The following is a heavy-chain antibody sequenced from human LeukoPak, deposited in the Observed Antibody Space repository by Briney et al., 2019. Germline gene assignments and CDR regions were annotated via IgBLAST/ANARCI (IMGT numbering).Heavy chain of an antibody. J-gene: IGHJ4*02. CDR1: GFTFNTYE. CDR3: ARGGWHYVFNY. D-gene: IGHD6-19*01. Sequence: GGSLRLSCAASGFTFNTYEMNWVRQAPGKGLEWLAYIASSGSTIYYADYVKGRFTISRDNAKNSLYLQMNSLRADDTAVYYCARGGWHYVFNYWGQGTLVTVPS. CDR2: IASSGSTI. V-gene: IGHV3-48*03.